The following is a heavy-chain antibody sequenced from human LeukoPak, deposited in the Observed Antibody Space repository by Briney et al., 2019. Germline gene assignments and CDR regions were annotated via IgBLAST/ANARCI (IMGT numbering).Heavy chain of an antibody. Sequence: SETLSLTCTVSGGSMNNYYWSWIRQAPGKGLEWIGYISDSGSTNYNPSLRSRVTISVDTSKNQFSLKLSSVTAADTALYYCARYDYGDCWFDPWGQGTLVTVSS. CDR2: ISDSGST. V-gene: IGHV4-59*01. CDR1: GGSMNNYY. D-gene: IGHD4-17*01. CDR3: ARYDYGDCWFDP. J-gene: IGHJ5*02.